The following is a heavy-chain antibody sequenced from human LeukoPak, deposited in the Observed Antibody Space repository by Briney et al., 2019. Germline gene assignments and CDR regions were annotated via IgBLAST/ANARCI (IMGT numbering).Heavy chain of an antibody. V-gene: IGHV3-74*01. CDR2: INRDGSST. Sequence: PGGSLRLSCAASGFTFSSYWMHWVRQAPGKGLVWVSRINRDGSSTIYAESVKGGFTISREKAKKTLYLQMNSLRAEDTAVYYCARERRYDLDYWGQGTLVTVSS. CDR1: GFTFSSYW. J-gene: IGHJ4*02. CDR3: ARERRYDLDY. D-gene: IGHD2-2*01.